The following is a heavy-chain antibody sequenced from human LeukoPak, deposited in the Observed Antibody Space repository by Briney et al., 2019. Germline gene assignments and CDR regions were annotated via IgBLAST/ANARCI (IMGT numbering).Heavy chain of an antibody. J-gene: IGHJ4*02. V-gene: IGHV3-48*01. D-gene: IGHD5-24*01. CDR3: ARDYKYAFDN. Sequence: PGGSLRLSCAASGFPFSDYSMNWDRQAPGKGLEWISYVGIDSGNTYYADSVKGRFTISADKAKNSLVLQMNSLRVEDTAVYYCARDYKYAFDNWGQGTLVTVSS. CDR2: VGIDSGNT. CDR1: GFPFSDYS.